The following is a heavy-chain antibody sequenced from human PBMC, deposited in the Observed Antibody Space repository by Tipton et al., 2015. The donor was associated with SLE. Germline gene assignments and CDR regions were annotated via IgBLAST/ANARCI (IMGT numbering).Heavy chain of an antibody. Sequence: TLSLTCTVSGGSISSGSYYWSWIRQPAGKGLEWIGRIYTSGSTNYNPSLKSRVTISVDTSKNQFSLKLSSVTAADTAVYYCARDQSDAAVVTWWFDPWGQGTLVTVSS. CDR1: GGSISSGSYY. CDR2: IYTSGST. D-gene: IGHD5-18*01. J-gene: IGHJ5*02. V-gene: IGHV4-61*02. CDR3: ARDQSDAAVVTWWFDP.